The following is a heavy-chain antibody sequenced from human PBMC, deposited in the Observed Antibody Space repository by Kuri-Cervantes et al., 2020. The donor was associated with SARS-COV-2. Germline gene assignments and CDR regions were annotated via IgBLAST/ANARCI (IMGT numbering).Heavy chain of an antibody. Sequence: ASVKVSCKASGYTFTSYDINWVRQATGQGLEWMGWMNPNSGNTGYAQKFQGRVTMTRNTSISTAYMELSSLRSDDTAVYYCARDRGDSSGWYNDYYYYYGMDVWGQGTTVTVSS. CDR1: GYTFTSYD. J-gene: IGHJ6*02. CDR2: MNPNSGNT. D-gene: IGHD6-19*01. V-gene: IGHV1-8*01. CDR3: ARDRGDSSGWYNDYYYYYGMDV.